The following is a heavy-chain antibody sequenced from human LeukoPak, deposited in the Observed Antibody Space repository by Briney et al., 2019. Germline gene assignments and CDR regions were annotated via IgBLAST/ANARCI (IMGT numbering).Heavy chain of an antibody. D-gene: IGHD3-9*01. CDR2: ITSGGDYI. V-gene: IGHV3-21*01. CDR1: GFTFNTFN. CDR3: ARVHYDVLAASYKWTPDY. Sequence: GGSLRLSCAASGFTFNTFNMNWVRQAPGKGLEWVSSITSGGDYIYYADSVKGRFTTSRDNAKNSLSLQLNSLRVEDTAVYYCARVHYDVLAASYKWTPDYWGQGTLVTVSS. J-gene: IGHJ4*02.